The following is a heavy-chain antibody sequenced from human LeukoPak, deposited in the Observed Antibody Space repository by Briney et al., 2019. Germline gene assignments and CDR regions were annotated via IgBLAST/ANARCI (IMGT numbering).Heavy chain of an antibody. CDR1: GGTFSGYA. V-gene: IGHV1-69*13. Sequence: ASVKVSCKASGGTFSGYAISWVRQAPGQGLEWMGGIIPIFGTANYAQKFHGRVTITADESTSTAYMELSSLRSEDTAVYYCARDGSYYYDSSGYYSFDYWGQGTLVTVSS. CDR2: IIPIFGTA. CDR3: ARDGSYYYDSSGYYSFDY. J-gene: IGHJ4*02. D-gene: IGHD3-22*01.